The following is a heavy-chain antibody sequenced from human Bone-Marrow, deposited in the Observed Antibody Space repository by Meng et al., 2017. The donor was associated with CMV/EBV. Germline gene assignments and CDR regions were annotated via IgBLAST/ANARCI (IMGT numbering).Heavy chain of an antibody. CDR1: GFTFTNYI. Sequence: SGFTFTNYIMHWVRQAPGKGLEWVSSISASSSSIYYADSLKGRFIISRDNAMKSLFLQINNLRAEDTAVYYCAKGVYSETYYSRMDCWGQGTLVTVSS. CDR3: AKGVYSETYYSRMDC. D-gene: IGHD1-26*01. V-gene: IGHV3-21*04. CDR2: ISASSSSI. J-gene: IGHJ4*02.